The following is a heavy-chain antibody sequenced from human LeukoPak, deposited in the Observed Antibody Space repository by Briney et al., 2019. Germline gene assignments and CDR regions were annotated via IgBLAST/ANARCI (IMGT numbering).Heavy chain of an antibody. D-gene: IGHD4-11*01. CDR3: ARPQRYSNYALDY. V-gene: IGHV4-39*01. Sequence: SETLSLTCTVSGGSISGSSYYWGWIRQPPGKGLEWIGSIYYSGSTYYKPSLKSRVTMSVDTSKNQFSLKLSSVTAADAAVYYCARPQRYSNYALDYWGQGTLVTVSS. CDR1: GGSISGSSYY. CDR2: IYYSGST. J-gene: IGHJ4*02.